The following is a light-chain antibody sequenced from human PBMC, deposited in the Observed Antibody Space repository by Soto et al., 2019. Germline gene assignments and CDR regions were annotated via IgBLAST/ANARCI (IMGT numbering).Light chain of an antibody. V-gene: IGKV3-20*01. J-gene: IGKJ1*01. Sequence: EIVLTQSPGTLSLSPGERATLSCRASQSVSSSYLAWYQQKPGQAPRLLIYGASSRATGIPDRFSGSGSGTDFTLTLSSLEPEDFAVYYCQQYGSSSTWTFGQGTKVQI. CDR2: GAS. CDR1: QSVSSSY. CDR3: QQYGSSSTWT.